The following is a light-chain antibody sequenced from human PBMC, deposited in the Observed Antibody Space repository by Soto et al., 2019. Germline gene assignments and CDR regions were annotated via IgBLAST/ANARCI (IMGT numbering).Light chain of an antibody. CDR2: EVS. V-gene: IGLV2-14*01. CDR1: GSDVGGYKF. J-gene: IGLJ1*01. Sequence: QSALTQPASVSGSPGQSITISCTGTGSDVGGYKFVSWYQQHPGKAPKLIIYEVSNRPSGFSSRFSGSKSGNTASLTISGLQAEDEADYYCGSYTGSIYVFGTGTKVTVL. CDR3: GSYTGSIYV.